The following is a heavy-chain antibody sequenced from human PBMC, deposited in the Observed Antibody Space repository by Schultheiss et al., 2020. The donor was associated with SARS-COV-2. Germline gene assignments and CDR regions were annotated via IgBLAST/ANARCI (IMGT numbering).Heavy chain of an antibody. CDR2: IHYSGTT. Sequence: SETLSLTCTVSGGSISGYYWGWIRQPPGKGLEWIGSIHYSGTTYYNPSLKSRVTISVDTSKNQFSLMLSSLTAADTAVYYCARLHYHYGMDVWGQGTTVTVSS. CDR1: GGSISGYY. V-gene: IGHV4-39*01. CDR3: ARLHYHYGMDV. J-gene: IGHJ6*02.